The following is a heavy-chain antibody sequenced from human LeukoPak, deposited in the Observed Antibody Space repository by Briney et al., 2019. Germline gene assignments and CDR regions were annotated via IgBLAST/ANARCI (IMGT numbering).Heavy chain of an antibody. V-gene: IGHV4-39*01. CDR3: ATGLGYCSGGSCYSGFTQAPLDY. CDR2: IYYSGST. CDR1: GGSISSSSYY. J-gene: IGHJ4*02. Sequence: PSETLPLTCTVSGGSISSSSYYWGWIRQPPGKGLEWIGSIYYSGSTYYNPSLKSRVTISVDTSKNQFSLKLSSVTAADTAVYYCATGLGYCSGGSCYSGFTQAPLDYWGQGTLVTVSS. D-gene: IGHD2-15*01.